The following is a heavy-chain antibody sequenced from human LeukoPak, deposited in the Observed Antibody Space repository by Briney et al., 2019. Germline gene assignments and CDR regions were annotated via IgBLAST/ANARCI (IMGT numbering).Heavy chain of an antibody. D-gene: IGHD6-13*01. CDR3: ARSITSSWYGDFQH. V-gene: IGHV4-59*01. Sequence: SETLSLTCTVSGGSMSGYFWSWIRQPPGKGLEWIGYIYYSGSTNYNPSLKSRVAISVDTSKNQFSLKLSSVTAADTAVYYCARSITSSWYGDFQHWGQGTLVTVSS. CDR2: IYYSGST. J-gene: IGHJ1*01. CDR1: GGSMSGYF.